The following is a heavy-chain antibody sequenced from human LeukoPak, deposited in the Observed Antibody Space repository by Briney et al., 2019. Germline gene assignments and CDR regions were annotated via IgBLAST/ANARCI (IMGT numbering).Heavy chain of an antibody. CDR1: GGSISSSNYY. D-gene: IGHD1-14*01. V-gene: IGHV4-39*07. Sequence: SETLSLTCTVSGGSISSSNYYWGWIRQPPGKGLEWIGSIYYSGSTYYNPSLKSRVTISVDTSKNQFSLKLTSVTAADTAAYYCTAERAGTIVDYWGQGTLVTVSS. J-gene: IGHJ4*02. CDR2: IYYSGST. CDR3: TAERAGTIVDY.